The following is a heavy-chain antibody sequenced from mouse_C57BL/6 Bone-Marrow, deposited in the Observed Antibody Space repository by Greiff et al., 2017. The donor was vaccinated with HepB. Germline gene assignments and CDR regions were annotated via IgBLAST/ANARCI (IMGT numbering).Heavy chain of an antibody. CDR1: GYTFTDYE. Sequence: QVQLKESGAELVRPGASVTLSCKASGYTFTDYEMHWVKQTPVHGLEWIGAIDPETGGTAYNQKFKGKAILTADKSSSTAYMELRSLTSEDSAVYYCAIYDGYYFVYWGQGTTLTVSS. J-gene: IGHJ2*01. D-gene: IGHD2-3*01. CDR2: IDPETGGT. CDR3: AIYDGYYFVY. V-gene: IGHV1-15*01.